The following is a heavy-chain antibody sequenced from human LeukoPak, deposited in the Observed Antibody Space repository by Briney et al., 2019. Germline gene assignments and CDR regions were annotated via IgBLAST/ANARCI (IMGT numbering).Heavy chain of an antibody. D-gene: IGHD3-22*01. V-gene: IGHV3-23*01. CDR1: GFTFSNYA. CDR3: AKDPLRYYDSPGENWFDP. CDR2: ISGSGGST. J-gene: IGHJ5*02. Sequence: GGSLRLSCAASGFTFSNYAMSWVRQTPGKGLEWVSAISGSGGSTYYADSVKGRFTIARDNPKNTLYLQMNSLRAEDTALYYCAKDPLRYYDSPGENWFDPWGQGTLVTVSS.